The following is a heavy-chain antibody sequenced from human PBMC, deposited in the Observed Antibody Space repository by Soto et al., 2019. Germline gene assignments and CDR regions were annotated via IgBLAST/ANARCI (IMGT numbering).Heavy chain of an antibody. D-gene: IGHD3-10*01. CDR2: ISSSSSTI. CDR3: ARDYVDEWFAYSIYYYYFYYMDV. Sequence: GGSLRLSCAASGFTFSSYSMNWVRQAPGKGLEWVSYISSSSSTIYYADSGKGRFHISRDNAKNSLYLQMNSLRAEDTAVYYCARDYVDEWFAYSIYYYYFYYMDVWGKGTTVTVSS. V-gene: IGHV3-48*01. CDR1: GFTFSSYS. J-gene: IGHJ6*03.